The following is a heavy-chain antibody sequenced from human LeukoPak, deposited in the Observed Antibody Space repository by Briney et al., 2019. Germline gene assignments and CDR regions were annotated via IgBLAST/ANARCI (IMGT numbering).Heavy chain of an antibody. CDR2: ICAYYGNT. CDR3: GRILPPPISIFGVVIMPWVGCDP. J-gene: IGHJ5*02. V-gene: IGHV1-18*01. D-gene: IGHD3-3*01. CDR1: GYTFTSYG. Sequence: ASVKVSCKASGYTFTSYGISWVRQAPGQGLEGVGWICAYYGNTKFAQKLQGRVTMTTDTSTRTAYMELGVLGSDDPAVYCCGRILPPPISIFGVVIMPWVGCDPWGQGTLVTVCS.